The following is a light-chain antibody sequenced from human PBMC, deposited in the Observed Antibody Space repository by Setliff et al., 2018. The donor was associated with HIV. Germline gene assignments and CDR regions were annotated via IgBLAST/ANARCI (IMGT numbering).Light chain of an antibody. J-gene: IGLJ1*01. V-gene: IGLV1-40*01. CDR2: SFT. Sequence: QSVLTQPPSVSGAPGQRVTISCTGSSSNIGAGFDVHWYQQFPGTAPKLLIYSFTNRPSGVSHRFSGSKSGNTASLTISGLQSEDEADYYCASYRPNDLGVFGTGTKVTVL. CDR3: ASYRPNDLGV. CDR1: SSNIGAGFD.